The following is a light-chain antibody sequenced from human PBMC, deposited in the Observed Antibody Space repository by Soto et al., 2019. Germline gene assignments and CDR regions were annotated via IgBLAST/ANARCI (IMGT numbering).Light chain of an antibody. V-gene: IGKV3-11*01. CDR3: QIHSNRPPFT. J-gene: IGKJ3*01. CDR2: DAS. CDR1: QSVSSY. Sequence: EIVLTQSPATLYVSPGERATLSCRASQSVSSYLAWYQQKPGQAPRLLIYDASNRATGIPPRFSGRGSGTDFTLTITSLEPEDFAVYYCQIHSNRPPFTLGPGTKVDFK.